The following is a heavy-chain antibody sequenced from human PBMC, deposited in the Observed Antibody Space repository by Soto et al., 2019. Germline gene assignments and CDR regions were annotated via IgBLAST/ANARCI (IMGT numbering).Heavy chain of an antibody. Sequence: QVQLVESGGGVVQPGRSLRLSCAASGFTFSNYGMHWVRQAPGKGLEWVAILSHDGSNKYYADSVKGRFTVSRDTSKNTLYLQMNSRRGEDTAVYYCAKRGRALAVASSHFDYWGQGTLVTVSS. D-gene: IGHD6-19*01. CDR1: GFTFSNYG. V-gene: IGHV3-30*18. CDR2: LSHDGSNK. CDR3: AKRGRALAVASSHFDY. J-gene: IGHJ4*02.